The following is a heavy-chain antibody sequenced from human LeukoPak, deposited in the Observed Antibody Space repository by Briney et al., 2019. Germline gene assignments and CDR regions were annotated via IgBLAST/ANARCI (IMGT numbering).Heavy chain of an antibody. D-gene: IGHD6-13*01. CDR1: GYTFTGYY. CDR2: INPNSGGT. CDR3: ARARGIAAAGTLYNWFDP. V-gene: IGHV1-2*02. Sequence: ASVKVSCKASGYTFTGYYMHWVRQAPGQGLEWMGWINPNSGGTNYAQKFRGRVTMTRDTSISTAYMELSRLRSDDTAVYYCARARGIAAAGTLYNWFDPWGQGTLVTVSS. J-gene: IGHJ5*02.